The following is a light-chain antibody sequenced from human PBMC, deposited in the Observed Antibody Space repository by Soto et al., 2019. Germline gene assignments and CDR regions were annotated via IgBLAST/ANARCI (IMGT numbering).Light chain of an antibody. CDR2: KAS. Sequence: DIQMTQSPSSLSASVGDRVTITCRASQSISSYLNWYQQKPGKAPKLLIYKASSLESGVPSRFSGSGYGTEFTLTISSLQPDDFATYYCLQYETYWTFGQGTKVDIK. CDR1: QSISSY. CDR3: LQYETYWT. J-gene: IGKJ1*01. V-gene: IGKV1-5*03.